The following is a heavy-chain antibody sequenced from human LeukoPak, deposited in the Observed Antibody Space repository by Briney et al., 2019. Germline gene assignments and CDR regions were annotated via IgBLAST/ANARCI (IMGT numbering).Heavy chain of an antibody. CDR3: ASVGISWRSSY. CDR2: ISDDGSYT. CDR1: GFSLSSHW. J-gene: IGHJ4*02. V-gene: IGHV3-74*01. Sequence: HAGGSLRLSCAASGFSLSSHWVHWVRQAPGKGLVWVSRISDDGSYTSNVDSVKGRFTISRDNVNNMLYLHMNSLGAEDTAVYYCASVGISWRSSYWGQGTLVTVSS. D-gene: IGHD2-21*01.